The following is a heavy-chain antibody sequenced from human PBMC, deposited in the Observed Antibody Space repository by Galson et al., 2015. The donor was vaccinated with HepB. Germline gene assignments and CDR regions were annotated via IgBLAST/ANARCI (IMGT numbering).Heavy chain of an antibody. Sequence: SVKVSCKASGYTFTSYAMHWVRQAPGQRLEWMGWINAGNGNTKYSQKFQGRVTITRDTSASTAYMELSSLRSEDTAVYYCARDLGRTTVTTEDCWGQGTLVTVSS. J-gene: IGHJ4*02. CDR2: INAGNGNT. D-gene: IGHD4-17*01. CDR1: GYTFTSYA. V-gene: IGHV1-3*01. CDR3: ARDLGRTTVTTEDC.